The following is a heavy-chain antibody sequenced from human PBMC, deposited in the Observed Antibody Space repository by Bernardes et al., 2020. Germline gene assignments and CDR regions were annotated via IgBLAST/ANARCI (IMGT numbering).Heavy chain of an antibody. CDR1: GGSISSYY. Sequence: SETLSVSCTVSGGSISSYYWSWIRQPPGKGLEWIGYIYYSGSTNYNPSLKSRVTISVDTSKNQFSLKLSSVTAADTAVYYCARAYDYVWGSYRQGAWFDPWGQGTLVTVSS. V-gene: IGHV4-59*01. CDR3: ARAYDYVWGSYRQGAWFDP. CDR2: IYYSGST. J-gene: IGHJ5*02. D-gene: IGHD3-16*02.